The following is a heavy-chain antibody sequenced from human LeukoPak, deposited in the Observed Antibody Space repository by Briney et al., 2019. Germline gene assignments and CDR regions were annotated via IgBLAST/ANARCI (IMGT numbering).Heavy chain of an antibody. J-gene: IGHJ5*02. CDR3: ARQYGDYGFDP. Sequence: GGSLRLSCAASGFTFSDHYMDWVRQAPGKGLEWVGRTRNKANSYTTEYAASVKGRFTISRDDSKNSLYLQMNSLKTEDTAVYYCARQYGDYGFDPWGQGTLVTVSS. D-gene: IGHD4-17*01. V-gene: IGHV3-72*01. CDR2: TRNKANSYTT. CDR1: GFTFSDHY.